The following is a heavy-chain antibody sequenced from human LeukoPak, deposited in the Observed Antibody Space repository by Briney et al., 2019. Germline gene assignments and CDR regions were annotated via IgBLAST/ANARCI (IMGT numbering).Heavy chain of an antibody. V-gene: IGHV4-39*01. D-gene: IGHD3-10*01. J-gene: IGHJ4*02. CDR1: GGSISSSSYY. CDR3: ARHAETLLWFGELYYFDY. Sequence: PSETLSLTCTVSGGSISSSSYYWGWIRQPPGKGLEWIGSIYYSGSTYYNPSLKSRVTISVDTSKNQFSLKLSSVTAADTAVYCCARHAETLLWFGELYYFDYWGQGTLVTVSS. CDR2: IYYSGST.